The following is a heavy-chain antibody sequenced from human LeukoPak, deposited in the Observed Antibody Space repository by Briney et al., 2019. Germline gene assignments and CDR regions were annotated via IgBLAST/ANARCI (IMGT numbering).Heavy chain of an antibody. V-gene: IGHV4-34*01. Sequence: SETLSLTCAVYGGSFSGYYWSWIRQPPGKGLEWIGEINHSGSTNYNPSLKSRVTISVDTSKNQFSLKLSSVTAADTAVYYCARQTGSRGVIITGYYFDYWGQGTLVTVSS. J-gene: IGHJ4*02. CDR3: ARQTGSRGVIITGYYFDY. CDR2: INHSGST. CDR1: GGSFSGYY. D-gene: IGHD3-10*01.